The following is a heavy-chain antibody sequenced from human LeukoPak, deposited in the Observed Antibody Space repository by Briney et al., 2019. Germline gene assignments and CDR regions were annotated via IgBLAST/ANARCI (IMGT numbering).Heavy chain of an antibody. D-gene: IGHD4-23*01. V-gene: IGHV3-74*01. CDR3: ARDLYGGKGDY. CDR2: INSDGSST. Sequence: PGGSLRLSCAASGFTFSSYWMPWVRHAPGKGLVWVSRINSDGSSTNYADSVKGRFTISRDNGKNTVYLQMDSLRADDTAVYYCARDLYGGKGDYWGQGTLVTVSS. J-gene: IGHJ4*02. CDR1: GFTFSSYW.